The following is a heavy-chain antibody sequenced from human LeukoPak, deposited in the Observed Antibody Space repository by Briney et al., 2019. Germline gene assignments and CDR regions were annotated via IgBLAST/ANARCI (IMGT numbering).Heavy chain of an antibody. CDR2: ISYDGSNK. D-gene: IGHD4-17*01. J-gene: IGHJ4*02. V-gene: IGHV3-30*04. Sequence: PGRSLRLSCAASGFTFSSYAMHWVRQAPGKGLEWVAVISYDGSNKYYADSVKGRFTISRDNSKNTLYLQMNNLRAEDTAVYYCARAPGEDDYGDYSYYFDYWGQGTLVTVSS. CDR1: GFTFSSYA. CDR3: ARAPGEDDYGDYSYYFDY.